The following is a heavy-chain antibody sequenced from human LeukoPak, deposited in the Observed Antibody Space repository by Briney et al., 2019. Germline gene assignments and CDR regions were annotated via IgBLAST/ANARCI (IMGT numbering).Heavy chain of an antibody. D-gene: IGHD1-1*01. J-gene: IGHJ4*02. CDR1: GFTFSSYS. CDR3: VRDDDQYGVDY. V-gene: IGHV3-74*01. CDR2: IKSDGTYS. Sequence: PGRSLRLSCAASGFTFSSYSMNWVRQAPGKGLVCVSRIKSDGTYSDYGDSVRGRFTISRDNAKDTLYLQMNSLRVEDTAVYYCVRDDDQYGVDYWGRGTLVTVSS.